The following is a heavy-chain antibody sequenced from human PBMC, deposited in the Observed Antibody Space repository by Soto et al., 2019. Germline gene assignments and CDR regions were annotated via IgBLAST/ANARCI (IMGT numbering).Heavy chain of an antibody. D-gene: IGHD6-13*01. V-gene: IGHV3-15*01. Sequence: GGSLRLSCAASGFTFSNAWMSWVRQARGKGLEWVGRIKSKTDGGTTDYAAPVKGRFTISRDDSKNTLYLQMNSLKTEDTAVYYCTTDGSSWYSDYYYGMDVWGQGTTATVSS. CDR3: TTDGSSWYSDYYYGMDV. CDR2: IKSKTDGGTT. CDR1: GFTFSNAW. J-gene: IGHJ6*02.